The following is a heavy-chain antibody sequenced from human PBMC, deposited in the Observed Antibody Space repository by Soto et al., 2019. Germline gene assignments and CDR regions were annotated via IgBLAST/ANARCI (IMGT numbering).Heavy chain of an antibody. V-gene: IGHV5-10-1*01. Sequence: PGESLKISCKGSGYSFTSYWISWVRQMPGKGLEWMGRIDPSDSYTNYSPSFQGHVTISADKSISTAYLQWSSLKASDTAKYYCASPNYYDSSGYYIAFDIGGQGKMVTVSS. CDR1: GYSFTSYW. CDR3: ASPNYYDSSGYYIAFDI. D-gene: IGHD3-22*01. J-gene: IGHJ3*02. CDR2: IDPSDSYT.